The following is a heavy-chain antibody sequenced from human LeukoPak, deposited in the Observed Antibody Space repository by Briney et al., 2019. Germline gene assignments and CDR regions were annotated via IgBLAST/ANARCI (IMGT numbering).Heavy chain of an antibody. Sequence: PSETLSLTCTVSGGSISSYYWSWIRQPPGKGLEWIGYIYYSGGTNYNPSLKSRVTISVDTSKNQFSLKLSSVTAADTAVYYCARQPVGAARYFDYWGQGTLVTVSS. J-gene: IGHJ4*02. V-gene: IGHV4-59*01. CDR1: GGSISSYY. D-gene: IGHD1-26*01. CDR3: ARQPVGAARYFDY. CDR2: IYYSGGT.